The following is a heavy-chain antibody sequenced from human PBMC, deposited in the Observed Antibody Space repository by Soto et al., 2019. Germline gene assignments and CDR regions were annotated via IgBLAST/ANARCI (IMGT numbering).Heavy chain of an antibody. CDR3: ARGDASGYYNLGYNWLDH. J-gene: IGHJ5*02. D-gene: IGHD3-22*01. Sequence: SVKFSFKASGGTFSSYAISWVRQAPGQGLEWMGGIIPIFGTANYAQKFQGRVKITADESTSTAYMELSSLRSEDTAVYYCARGDASGYYNLGYNWLDHWG. V-gene: IGHV1-69*13. CDR1: GGTFSSYA. CDR2: IIPIFGTA.